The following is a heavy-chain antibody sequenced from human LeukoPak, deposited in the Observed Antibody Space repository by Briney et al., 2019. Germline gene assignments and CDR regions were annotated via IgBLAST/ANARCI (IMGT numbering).Heavy chain of an antibody. D-gene: IGHD2-21*02. CDR1: GGSISSYY. CDR3: AKDLTYGNFDY. J-gene: IGHJ4*02. V-gene: IGHV4-59*01. Sequence: SETLSLTCTVSGGSISSYYWSWIRQPPGRGLEWIGYISYSGSTNYNPSLRSRVTISVDTSKNQFSLKLSSVTAADTAVYYCAKDLTYGNFDYWGQGTLVTVSS. CDR2: ISYSGST.